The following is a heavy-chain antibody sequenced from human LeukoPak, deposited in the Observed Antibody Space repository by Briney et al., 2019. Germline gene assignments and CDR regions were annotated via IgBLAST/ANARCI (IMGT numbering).Heavy chain of an antibody. CDR2: ISSSSINI. D-gene: IGHD1-1*01. CDR1: GFTLSGYS. V-gene: IGHV3-48*01. J-gene: IGHJ4*02. Sequence: GGSLRLSYATAGFTLSGYSINWVGQAPGKGLDWISYISSSSINIHYGDSVKGRFTISRDNAENSLYLQMNSLRAEDTAVYYCARDSIQLWPNAIDFWGQGTLVTVSS. CDR3: ARDSIQLWPNAIDF.